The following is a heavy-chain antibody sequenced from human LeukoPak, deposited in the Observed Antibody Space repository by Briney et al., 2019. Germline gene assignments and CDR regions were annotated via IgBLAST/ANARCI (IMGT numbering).Heavy chain of an antibody. D-gene: IGHD3-10*01. CDR2: IYYSGST. Sequence: PSETLSLTCTVSGGSINSGSFYWSWIRQPPGKGLEWIGYIYYSGSTNYNPSLKSRVTISVDTSKNQFSLKLSSVTAADTAVYYCARGTGESYFDYWGQGTLVTVSS. CDR3: ARGTGESYFDY. J-gene: IGHJ4*02. V-gene: IGHV4-61*01. CDR1: GGSINSGSFY.